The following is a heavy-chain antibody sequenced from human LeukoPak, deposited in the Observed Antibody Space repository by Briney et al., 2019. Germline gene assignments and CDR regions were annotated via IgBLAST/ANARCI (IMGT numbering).Heavy chain of an antibody. CDR3: ARVAITMVRGVIIYDAFDI. J-gene: IGHJ3*02. CDR2: IYYSGST. CDR1: GGSISSSSYH. Sequence: PSETLSLTCTVSGGSISSSSYHWGWIRQPPGKGLEWIGSIYYSGSTYYNPSLKSRVTISVDTSKNQFSLKLSSVTAAVTAVYYCARVAITMVRGVIIYDAFDIWGQGTMVTVSS. V-gene: IGHV4-39*07. D-gene: IGHD3-10*01.